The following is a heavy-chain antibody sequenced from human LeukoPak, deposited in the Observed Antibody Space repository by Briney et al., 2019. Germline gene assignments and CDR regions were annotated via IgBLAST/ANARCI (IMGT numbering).Heavy chain of an antibody. V-gene: IGHV3-30*04. CDR2: ISYDGSNK. D-gene: IGHD6-19*01. Sequence: GGSLRLSCAASGFTFSSYAMHWVRQAPGKGLEWVAVISYDGSNKYYADSVKGRFTISRDNSKNTLYLQMNSLRAEDTAVYYCARGPPIAVAGPGHYWGQGTLVTVSS. CDR1: GFTFSSYA. CDR3: ARGPPIAVAGPGHY. J-gene: IGHJ4*02.